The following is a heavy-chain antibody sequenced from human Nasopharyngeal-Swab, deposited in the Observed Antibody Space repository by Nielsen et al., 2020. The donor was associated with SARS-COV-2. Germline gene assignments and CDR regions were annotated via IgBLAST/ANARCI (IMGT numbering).Heavy chain of an antibody. Sequence: GESLKISCAASGFTFSTYSMNWVRQAPGKGLEWVSSISSSSSYIYYADSVKGRFTISRDKAKNSLYLQMNSLSAEDTAVYYCARDRGYSYGPDAFDIWGQGTMVTVSS. CDR1: GFTFSTYS. CDR3: ARDRGYSYGPDAFDI. J-gene: IGHJ3*02. CDR2: ISSSSSYI. D-gene: IGHD5-18*01. V-gene: IGHV3-21*01.